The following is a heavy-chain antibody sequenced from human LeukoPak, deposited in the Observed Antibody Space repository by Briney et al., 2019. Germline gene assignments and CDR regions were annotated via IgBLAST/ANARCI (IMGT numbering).Heavy chain of an antibody. J-gene: IGHJ4*02. V-gene: IGHV4-39*01. D-gene: IGHD2-2*01. Sequence: SETLSLTCTVSGGSISSSSYYWGWIRQPPGKGLEWIGSIYYSGSTYYNPSLKSRVTISVDTSKNQFSLKLSSVTAADTAVYYCARHYPGYDIVVVPAAMAFDYWGQGTLVTVSP. CDR2: IYYSGST. CDR3: ARHYPGYDIVVVPAAMAFDY. CDR1: GGSISSSSYY.